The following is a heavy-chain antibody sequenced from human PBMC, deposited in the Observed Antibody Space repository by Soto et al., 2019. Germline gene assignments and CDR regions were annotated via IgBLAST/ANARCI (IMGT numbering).Heavy chain of an antibody. D-gene: IGHD2-2*01. CDR3: VRDVAPSTDY. CDR1: GFTFSNHG. J-gene: IGHJ4*02. Sequence: ESGGGVVQPGRSLRLSCAASGFTFSNHGMHWVRQAPGKGLEWLAIISYDSSNKYYADSVKGRFTISRDNSKNTLYLQMDSLRDEDSAMYYCVRDVAPSTDYWGQGTLVTVSS. V-gene: IGHV3-30*03. CDR2: ISYDSSNK.